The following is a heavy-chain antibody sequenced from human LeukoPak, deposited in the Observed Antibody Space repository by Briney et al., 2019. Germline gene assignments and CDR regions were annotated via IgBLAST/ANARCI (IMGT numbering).Heavy chain of an antibody. V-gene: IGHV1-8*03. CDR2: VNPKSGNT. J-gene: IGHJ5*02. CDR1: GYTFTSYD. CDR3: ARGGGYCSSTSCYTDWFDP. Sequence: ASVKVSCKASGYTFTSYDINWVRQATGQGLEWLGWVNPKSGNTGYAQNFQGRLTITRDTSISTAYMELSSLRSEDTAVYYCARGGGYCSSTSCYTDWFDPWGQGTLVTVSS. D-gene: IGHD2-2*02.